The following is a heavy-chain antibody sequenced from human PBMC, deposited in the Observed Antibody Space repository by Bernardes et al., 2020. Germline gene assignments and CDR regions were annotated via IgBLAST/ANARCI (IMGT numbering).Heavy chain of an antibody. CDR3: ARDHGEDYDFWSGYYGFYFDY. CDR1: GFTFSSYG. CDR2: ISYDGSNK. Sequence: VWSLSLSCAASGFTFSSYGMHWVRQAPGKGLEWVAVISYDGSNKYYADSVKGRFTISRDNSKNTLYLQMNSLRAEDTAVYYCARDHGEDYDFWSGYYGFYFDYWGQGTTVTVSS. V-gene: IGHV3-30*03. D-gene: IGHD3-3*01. J-gene: IGHJ4*02.